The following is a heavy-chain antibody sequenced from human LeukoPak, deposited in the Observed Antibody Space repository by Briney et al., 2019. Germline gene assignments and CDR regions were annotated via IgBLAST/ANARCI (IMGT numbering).Heavy chain of an antibody. J-gene: IGHJ4*02. CDR3: ARESVAGTPFDY. V-gene: IGHV4-30-2*01. CDR1: GGSISSGGYY. D-gene: IGHD6-19*01. Sequence: SETLSLTCTVSGGSISSGGYYWSWIRQPPGKGLEWIGYIYHSGSTYYNPSLKSRVTISVDRSKNQFSLKLSSVTAADTAVYYCARESVAGTPFDYWGQGTLVTVSS. CDR2: IYHSGST.